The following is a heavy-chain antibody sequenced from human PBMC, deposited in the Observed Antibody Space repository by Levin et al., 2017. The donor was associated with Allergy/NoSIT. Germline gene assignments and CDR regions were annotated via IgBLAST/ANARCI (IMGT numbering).Heavy chain of an antibody. Sequence: QPGGSLRLSCAASGFSFSSYGMHWVRQAPGKGLEWVAFIWHDGSRKYYVDSVKGRFTISRDNSKNTVFLQMNNLGAEDTAVYHCARIPGSPTQWEVLGDAFDVWGQGTMVTFSS. V-gene: IGHV3-33*01. CDR3: ARIPGSPTQWEVLGDAFDV. CDR2: IWHDGSRK. J-gene: IGHJ3*01. CDR1: GFSFSSYG. D-gene: IGHD1-26*01.